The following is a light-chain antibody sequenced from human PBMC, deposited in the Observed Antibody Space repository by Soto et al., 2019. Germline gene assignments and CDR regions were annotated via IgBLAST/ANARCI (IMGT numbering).Light chain of an antibody. Sequence: DIQMTQSPSSLSASVGDRVTITCQAIQDITNYLNWYQQKPGKAPKLLIYDVSNLETGVPSRFSGRGSGTEFTFIINSLQPEDIATYYCQQYNNLPITFGQGTRLEIK. CDR1: QDITNY. V-gene: IGKV1-33*01. J-gene: IGKJ5*01. CDR3: QQYNNLPIT. CDR2: DVS.